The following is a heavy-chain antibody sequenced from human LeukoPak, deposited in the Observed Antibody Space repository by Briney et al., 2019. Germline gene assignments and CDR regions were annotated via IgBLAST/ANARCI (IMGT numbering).Heavy chain of an antibody. Sequence: SEALSLTCTVSGGSISSYYWSWIRQPPGKGLEWIGCIYYSGSTNYNPSLKSRVTISVDTSKNQFSLKLSSVTAADTAVYYCARDSIAAAGMDYYYYMDVWGKGTTVTVSS. CDR3: ARDSIAAAGMDYYYYMDV. J-gene: IGHJ6*03. V-gene: IGHV4-59*01. CDR1: GGSISSYY. D-gene: IGHD6-13*01. CDR2: IYYSGST.